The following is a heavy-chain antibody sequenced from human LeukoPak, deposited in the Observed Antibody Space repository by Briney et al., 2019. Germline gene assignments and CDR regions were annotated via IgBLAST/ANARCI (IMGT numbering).Heavy chain of an antibody. Sequence: GGSLRLSCAASGFSFSDYYMSWIRQAPGKRLEWVSYITSTGGTIYYADSVKGRFTISRNNAKNSLYLQMNSLRVEDTAVYYCARSGRVAAAGRIDYWGQGILGTVSS. V-gene: IGHV3-11*01. CDR2: ITSTGGTI. D-gene: IGHD6-13*01. CDR1: GFSFSDYY. J-gene: IGHJ4*02. CDR3: ARSGRVAAAGRIDY.